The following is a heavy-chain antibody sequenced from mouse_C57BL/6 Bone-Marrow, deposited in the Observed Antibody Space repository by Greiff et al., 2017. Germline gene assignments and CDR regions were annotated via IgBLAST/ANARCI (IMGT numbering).Heavy chain of an antibody. D-gene: IGHD1-1*01. CDR1: GYAFSSSW. CDR2: IYPGDGDT. CDR3: AREAYYYGSEGAMDY. V-gene: IGHV1-82*01. J-gene: IGHJ4*01. Sequence: QVQLQQSGPELVKPGASVKISCKASGYAFSSSWMNWVKQRPGKGLEWIGRIYPGDGDTNYNGKFKGKATLTADKSSSTAYMQLSSLTSEDSAVYICAREAYYYGSEGAMDYEDQGTAVTVTS.